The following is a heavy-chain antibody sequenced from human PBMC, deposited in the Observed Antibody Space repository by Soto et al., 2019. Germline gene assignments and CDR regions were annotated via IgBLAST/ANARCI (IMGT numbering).Heavy chain of an antibody. Sequence: ETLSLTCTVSGGSISSGGYYWSWIRQHPGKGLEWIGYIYYSGSTNYNPSLKSRVTISVDTSKNQFSLKLSSVTAADTAVYYCARVSKELVVIPSLLSNSGYYFDYWGQGTLVTVSS. J-gene: IGHJ4*02. CDR2: IYYSGST. V-gene: IGHV4-61*08. CDR1: GGSISSGGYY. CDR3: ARVSKELVVIPSLLSNSGYYFDY. D-gene: IGHD3-22*01.